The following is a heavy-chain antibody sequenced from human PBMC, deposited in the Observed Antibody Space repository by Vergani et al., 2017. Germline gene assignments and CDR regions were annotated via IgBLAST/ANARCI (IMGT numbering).Heavy chain of an antibody. Sequence: EVQLVESGGGIVKPGGSLRLSCVASGFSFRNAWMNWVRRTPGKGLEWVGRIISTFDRGTTDYAAAVKGRFTISRDDSNNTLFLQMNGLKTEDIGVYYCTTDPRYCSDGSCYWLRDHRYYGMDVWGQGTTVTVSS. CDR3: TTDPRYCSDGSCYWLRDHRYYGMDV. CDR1: GFSFRNAW. J-gene: IGHJ6*02. D-gene: IGHD2-15*01. CDR2: IISTFDRGTT. V-gene: IGHV3-15*07.